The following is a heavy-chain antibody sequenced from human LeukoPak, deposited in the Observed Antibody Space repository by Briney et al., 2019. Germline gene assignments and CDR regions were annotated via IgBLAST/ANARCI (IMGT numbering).Heavy chain of an antibody. J-gene: IGHJ3*02. CDR1: GYSFSSYW. CDR3: ARSYTTSPDAFDI. CDR2: IDPDDSDT. V-gene: IGHV5-51*01. D-gene: IGHD6-6*01. Sequence: GESLKISCRGFGYSFSSYWIGWVRQMPGKGLEWMGIIDPDDSDTRYSPSFQGQVTISADKSISTAYLQWSSLKASDTAMYYCARSYTTSPDAFDIWGQGTMVTVPS.